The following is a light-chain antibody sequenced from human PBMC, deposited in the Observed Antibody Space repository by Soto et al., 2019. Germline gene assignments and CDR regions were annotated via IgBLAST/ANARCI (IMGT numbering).Light chain of an antibody. CDR2: NNN. CDR1: SSNIGSNF. V-gene: IGLV1-44*01. Sequence: QSVLTQPPSASGTPGQRVTIPCSGSSSNIGSNFVNWYQQLPGTAPKLLMYNNNQRPSGVPDRFSGSKSGTSASLAISGLQSEDEVDYHCATWDDSLNGLVFGGGTKLTVL. CDR3: ATWDDSLNGLV. J-gene: IGLJ3*02.